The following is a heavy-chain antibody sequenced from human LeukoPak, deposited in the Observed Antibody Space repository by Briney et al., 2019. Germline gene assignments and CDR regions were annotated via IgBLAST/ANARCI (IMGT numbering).Heavy chain of an antibody. D-gene: IGHD2-2*01. V-gene: IGHV1-69*01. CDR3: ARSSASIVVVPAAMHYYYGMDV. J-gene: IGHJ6*04. Sequence: GSSVKVSCKASGGTFSSYAISWVRQAPGQGLEWIGAIIPIFGTANYAQKFQGRVTITADESTSTAYMELSSLRSEDTAVYYCARSSASIVVVPAAMHYYYGMDVWGKGTTVTVSS. CDR2: IIPIFGTA. CDR1: GGTFSSYA.